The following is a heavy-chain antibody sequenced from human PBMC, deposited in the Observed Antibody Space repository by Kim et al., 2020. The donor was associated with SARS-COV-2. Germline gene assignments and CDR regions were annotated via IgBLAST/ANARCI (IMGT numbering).Heavy chain of an antibody. J-gene: IGHJ3*02. D-gene: IGHD3-22*01. CDR3: ARDPGDYYDSSGYYDGAFDI. Sequence: RVTISVDTSKNQFSLKLSSVTAADTAVYYCARDPGDYYDSSGYYDGAFDIWGQGTMVTVSS. V-gene: IGHV4-31*02.